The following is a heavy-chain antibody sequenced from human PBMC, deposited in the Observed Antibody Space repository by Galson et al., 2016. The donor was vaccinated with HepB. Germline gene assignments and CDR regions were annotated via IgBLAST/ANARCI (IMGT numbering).Heavy chain of an antibody. J-gene: IGHJ4*02. CDR2: FYTGGTI. CDR1: GDSISSGNYY. CDR3: ARVRYQSGWSVGYYFDY. V-gene: IGHV4-61*02. D-gene: IGHD6-19*01. Sequence: PLSLTCTVSGDSISSGNYYWSWIRQPAGKGLAWIGRFYTGGTIDYHPPLQCRVTISVATSKDQLSLRLSSVTAADTAMYYCARVRYQSGWSVGYYFDYWGQGALVTVSS.